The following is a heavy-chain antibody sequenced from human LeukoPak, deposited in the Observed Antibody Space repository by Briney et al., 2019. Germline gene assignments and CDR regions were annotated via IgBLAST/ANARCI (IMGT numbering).Heavy chain of an antibody. CDR1: GGSIRSYY. CDR2: IYYSGST. D-gene: IGHD2-15*01. CDR3: ATLYCSGGSCYPNPIDY. Sequence: SETLSLTCTVSGGSIRSYYWSWIRQPPGKGLEWIGYIYYSGSTIYNPSLKSRVTISLDTSKNQFSLKLSSVTAADTAVYYCATLYCSGGSCYPNPIDYWGQGTLVTVSS. V-gene: IGHV4-59*01. J-gene: IGHJ4*02.